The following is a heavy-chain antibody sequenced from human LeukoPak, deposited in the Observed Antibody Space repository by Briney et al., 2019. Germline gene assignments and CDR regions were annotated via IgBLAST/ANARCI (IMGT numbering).Heavy chain of an antibody. D-gene: IGHD6-13*01. V-gene: IGHV3-15*01. J-gene: IGHJ4*02. CDR1: GFTFSNYE. CDR3: TTDRGIAAAGTSFDY. Sequence: GGSLRLSCEASGFTFSNYEMNWVRQAPGKGLEWVGRIKSKTDGGTTDYAAPVKGRFTISRDDSKNTLYLQMNSLKTEDTAVYYCTTDRGIAAAGTSFDYWGQGTLVTVSS. CDR2: IKSKTDGGTT.